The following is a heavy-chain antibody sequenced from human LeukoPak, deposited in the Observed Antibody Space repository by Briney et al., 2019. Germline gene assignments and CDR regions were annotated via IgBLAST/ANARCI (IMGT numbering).Heavy chain of an antibody. Sequence: ASVKVSCKASGYTFTSYYMHWVRQAPGQGLEWMGIINPSGGSTSYAQKFQGRVTMTRNTSISTAYMELSSLRSEDTAVYYCARGRLGQDYYWGQGTLVTVSS. D-gene: IGHD1/OR15-1a*01. CDR3: ARGRLGQDYY. J-gene: IGHJ4*02. CDR1: GYTFTSYY. V-gene: IGHV1-46*01. CDR2: INPSGGST.